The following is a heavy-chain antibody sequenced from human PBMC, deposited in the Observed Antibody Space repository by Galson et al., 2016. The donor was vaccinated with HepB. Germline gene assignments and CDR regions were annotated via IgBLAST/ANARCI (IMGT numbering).Heavy chain of an antibody. CDR2: ISGDGTNK. J-gene: IGHJ3*02. CDR3: AKKGYSSGKFDAFDI. CDR1: GFSFGSYA. V-gene: IGHV3-30*18. D-gene: IGHD6-19*01. Sequence: SLRLSCAASGFSFGSYAMHWVRQTPAKGLEWVAVISGDGTNKYYADSVKGRITISRDNSKSTLYLQMSSLRADDTAVYSCAKKGYSSGKFDAFDIWGQGTVVTVSS.